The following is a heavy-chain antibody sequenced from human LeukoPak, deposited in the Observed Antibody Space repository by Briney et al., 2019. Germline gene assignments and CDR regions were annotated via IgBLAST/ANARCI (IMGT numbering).Heavy chain of an antibody. J-gene: IGHJ3*02. CDR2: IYHSGTT. V-gene: IGHV4-4*02. Sequence: SGTLSLTCAVSGGSISSANWWSWVRQPPGKGLEWIGEIYHSGTTYYNPSLKSRVTISVDKSKNQFSLKLSSVTAADTALYYCAKKSTVGFFDMWGQGTMVTVSS. D-gene: IGHD5/OR15-5a*01. CDR1: GGSISSANW. CDR3: AKKSTVGFFDM.